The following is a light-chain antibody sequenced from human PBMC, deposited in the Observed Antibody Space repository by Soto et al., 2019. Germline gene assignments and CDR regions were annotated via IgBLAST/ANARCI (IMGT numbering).Light chain of an antibody. CDR2: GVS. CDR1: QSIINY. V-gene: IGKV1-39*01. J-gene: IGKJ1*01. CDR3: QQSYSTPRT. Sequence: DIEMTQSPSSLSASVGDRVTITCRASQSIINYLNWYQQKPEKAPKLLIYGVSNLQRGVPSRFSGSRSGTEFTLTISSLQPEDFATYYCQQSYSTPRTFGQGTKVEIK.